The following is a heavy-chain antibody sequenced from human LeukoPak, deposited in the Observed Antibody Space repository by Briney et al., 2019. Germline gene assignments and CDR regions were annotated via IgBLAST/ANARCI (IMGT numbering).Heavy chain of an antibody. CDR1: GITFSSYW. J-gene: IGHJ4*02. CDR2: INSDGSIT. V-gene: IGHV3-74*01. Sequence: GGSLRLSCAASGITFSSYWVHWVRQAPGKGLVWVSRINSDGSITSYADSVKGRFTISRDNAKNTLYLQMNSLRADDTAVYYCARGGDYGDFGHWGQGTLVTVSS. CDR3: ARGGDYGDFGH. D-gene: IGHD4-17*01.